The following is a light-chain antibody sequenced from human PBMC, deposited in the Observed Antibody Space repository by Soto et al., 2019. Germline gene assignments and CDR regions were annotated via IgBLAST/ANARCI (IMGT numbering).Light chain of an antibody. Sequence: DIQMTQSASSLSASVGDRVSLTSRASLNIDRSLNWYQQKPGKAPNLLISAASSLQSGVPSRFSGSGSGTHFTLTISSLQPDDFATYYCQQSYRTPPTFGPGTRLDIK. CDR1: LNIDRS. J-gene: IGKJ5*01. V-gene: IGKV1-39*01. CDR3: QQSYRTPPT. CDR2: AAS.